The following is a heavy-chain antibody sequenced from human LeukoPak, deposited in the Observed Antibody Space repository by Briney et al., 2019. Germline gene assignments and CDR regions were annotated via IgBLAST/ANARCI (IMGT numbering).Heavy chain of an antibody. CDR1: GGSITSSNW. J-gene: IGHJ4*02. D-gene: IGHD3-10*01. Sequence: SETLSLTCAVSGGSITSSNWWSWVRQPPGQGLEWIGEISHSGRINYNTSLKSRVTISVDTSKNQFSLNLNSVTAADTAFYYCASDRIWFGESTNEYWGQGTLVTVSS. CDR3: ASDRIWFGESTNEY. V-gene: IGHV4-4*02. CDR2: ISHSGRI.